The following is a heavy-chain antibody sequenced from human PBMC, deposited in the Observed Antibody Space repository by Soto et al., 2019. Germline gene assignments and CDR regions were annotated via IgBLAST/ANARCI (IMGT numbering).Heavy chain of an antibody. Sequence: QVQLVESGGGVVQPGRSLRLSCAASGFTFRQYGMHWVRQAPGKGLEWVAVIFYDESKEYYADSVRGRFTISRDNSNNMLYLQMTSLRGEDTALYYCARDAAARDGRGGMDVCGQGTTVTAAS. CDR1: GFTFRQYG. J-gene: IGHJ6*02. CDR2: IFYDESKE. V-gene: IGHV3-33*01. CDR3: ARDAAARDGRGGMDV. D-gene: IGHD3-10*01.